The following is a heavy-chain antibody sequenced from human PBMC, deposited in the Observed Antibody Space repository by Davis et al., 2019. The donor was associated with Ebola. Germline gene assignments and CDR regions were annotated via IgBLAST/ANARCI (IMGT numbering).Heavy chain of an antibody. CDR1: GYTFTGYY. Sequence: ASVKVSCKASGYTFTGYYMHWVRQAPGQGLEWMGWINPNSGGTNYAQKFQGRVTMTRDTSISTAYMELSRLRSDDTAVYYCARDFVPRVGYCSSTSCYNPYNWFDPWGQGTLVTVSS. CDR2: INPNSGGT. J-gene: IGHJ5*02. CDR3: ARDFVPRVGYCSSTSCYNPYNWFDP. D-gene: IGHD2-2*02. V-gene: IGHV1-2*02.